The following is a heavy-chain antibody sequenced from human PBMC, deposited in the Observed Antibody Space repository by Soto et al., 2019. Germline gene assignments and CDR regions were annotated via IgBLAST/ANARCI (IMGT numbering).Heavy chain of an antibody. CDR1: GGSFSGYY. V-gene: IGHV4-34*01. D-gene: IGHD2-8*01. J-gene: IGHJ6*02. Sequence: QVQLQQWGAGLLKPSETLSLTCAVYGGSFSGYYLSWIRQPPGKGLEWIGEINHSGSTNYNPSLKRRVTISVDTSKNQFSLKLSSVTAADTAVYYCATLNGYYYYYGMDVWGQWTTVTVSS. CDR3: ATLNGYYYYYGMDV. CDR2: INHSGST.